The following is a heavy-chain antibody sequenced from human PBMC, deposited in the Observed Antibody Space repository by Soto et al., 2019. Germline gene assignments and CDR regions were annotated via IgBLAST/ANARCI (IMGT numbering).Heavy chain of an antibody. CDR2: IIPFYDKP. V-gene: IGHV1-69*06. J-gene: IGHJ6*02. D-gene: IGHD3-10*01. CDR1: GDTFSIYA. Sequence: QVELVQSGIEVKNPGSSVKVSCKASGDTFSIYAINWVRQAPGQGLEWMGGIIPFYDKPNYAENFLGRVTISADKFTATAYLEVSSLRSEDTAVYFCARGYRELFFYAMDVWGRGTPVIVSS. CDR3: ARGYRELFFYAMDV.